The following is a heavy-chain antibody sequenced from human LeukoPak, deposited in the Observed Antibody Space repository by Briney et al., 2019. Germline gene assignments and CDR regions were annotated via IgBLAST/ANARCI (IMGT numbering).Heavy chain of an antibody. CDR3: AGTRIAAAGGFLNP. D-gene: IGHD6-13*01. J-gene: IGHJ5*02. V-gene: IGHV3-48*03. Sequence: GGSLRLSCAASGFTFSSYEMNWVRQAPGKGLEWVSYISSSGSTIYYANSVKGRFTISRDNAKNSLYLQMNSLRAEDTAVYYCAGTRIAAAGGFLNPWGQGTLVTVSS. CDR2: ISSSGSTI. CDR1: GFTFSSYE.